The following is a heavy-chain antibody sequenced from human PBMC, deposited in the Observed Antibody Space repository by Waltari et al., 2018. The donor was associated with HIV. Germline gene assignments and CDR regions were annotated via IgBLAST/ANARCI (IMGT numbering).Heavy chain of an antibody. CDR1: GFTFSSYW. CDR2: INSDGSST. CDR3: ARDPVGLGIFDY. Sequence: EVQLVESGGGLVQPGGSLRLSCAASGFTFSSYWMHWVRQAPGKGLVWVSRINSDGSSTTYADSVKGRFTTSRDNAKNTLYLQMNSLRAEDTAVYYCARDPVGLGIFDYWGQGTLVTVSS. D-gene: IGHD7-27*01. J-gene: IGHJ4*02. V-gene: IGHV3-74*01.